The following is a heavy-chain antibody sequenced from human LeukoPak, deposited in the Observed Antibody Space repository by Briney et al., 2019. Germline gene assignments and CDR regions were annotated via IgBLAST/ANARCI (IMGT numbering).Heavy chain of an antibody. CDR2: IIPIFGTA. CDR1: GGTFSSYA. J-gene: IGHJ4*02. D-gene: IGHD5-18*01. V-gene: IGHV1-69*13. CDR3: AARMYSYGYTDFDY. Sequence: SVKVSCKASGGTFSSYAISWVRQAPGQGLEWMGGIIPIFGTANYAQKFQGRVTITADESTSTAYMELSSLRSEDTAVYYCAARMYSYGYTDFDYWGQGTLVTVSS.